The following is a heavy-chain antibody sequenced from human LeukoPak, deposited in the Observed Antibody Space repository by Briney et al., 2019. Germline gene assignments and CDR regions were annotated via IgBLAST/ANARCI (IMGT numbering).Heavy chain of an antibody. CDR1: GGTFSSYA. J-gene: IGHJ4*02. V-gene: IGHV1-69*04. CDR2: IIPILGIA. CDR3: ARDGAMVRGVIIPPYFDY. D-gene: IGHD3-10*01. Sequence: SVKVSCKASGGTFSSYAISWVRQAPGQGLEWMGRIIPILGIANYAQKFQGRVTITADKSTSTAYMELNSLRSEDTAVYYCARDGAMVRGVIIPPYFDYWGQGTLVTVSS.